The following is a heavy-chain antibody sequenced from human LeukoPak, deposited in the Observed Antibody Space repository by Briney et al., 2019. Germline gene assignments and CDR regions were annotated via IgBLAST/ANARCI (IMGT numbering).Heavy chain of an antibody. V-gene: IGHV1-2*02. CDR2: INPNSGGT. CDR1: GYTFTGYY. CDR3: AREPGCGGDCYSDAFDI. D-gene: IGHD2-21*02. Sequence: ASVKVSCKASGYTFTGYYMHWVRQAPGQGLEWMGWINPNSGGTNYAQKFQGRVTMTRDTSISTAYMELSRLRSDDTAVYYCAREPGCGGDCYSDAFDIWGQGTVVTVSS. J-gene: IGHJ3*02.